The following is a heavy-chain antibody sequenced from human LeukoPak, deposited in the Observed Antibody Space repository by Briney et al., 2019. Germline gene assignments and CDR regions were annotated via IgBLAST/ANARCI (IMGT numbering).Heavy chain of an antibody. J-gene: IGHJ4*02. CDR2: INSDGSST. CDR1: GFTFSNAW. Sequence: GGSLRLSCAASGFTFSNAWMSWVRQAPGKGLVWVSRINSDGSSTSYADSVKGRFTISRDNAKNTLYLQMNSLRAEDTAVYYCARYGDYRYSFDYWGQGTLVIVSS. CDR3: ARYGDYRYSFDY. D-gene: IGHD4-17*01. V-gene: IGHV3-74*01.